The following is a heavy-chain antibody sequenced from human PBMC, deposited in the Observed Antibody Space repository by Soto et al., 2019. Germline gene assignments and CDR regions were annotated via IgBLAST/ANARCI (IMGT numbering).Heavy chain of an antibody. D-gene: IGHD4-17*01. J-gene: IGHJ4*02. Sequence: QVQRVESGGGVVRPGRSLRLSCEATGFSFNTHVMHWVRQAPGKGLEWVAVIVNDGSEQAYSDSVKGRFTISRDNSKNTLYLQMNNLRAEDTAVYYSARDDNYADNGLDHWGQGLLVPVSS. CDR1: GFSFNTHV. CDR2: IVNDGSEQ. V-gene: IGHV3-33*01. CDR3: ARDDNYADNGLDH.